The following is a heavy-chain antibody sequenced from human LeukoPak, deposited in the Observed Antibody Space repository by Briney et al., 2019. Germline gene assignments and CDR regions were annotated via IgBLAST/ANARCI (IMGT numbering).Heavy chain of an antibody. Sequence: SVKVSCKASGGTFSSYTISWVRQAPGQGLEWMGRIIPIHGIANYAQKFQGRVTITADKSTSTAYMELSSLRSEDTAVYYCARGGSDDFWSGYYTRGALGYWGQGTLVTVSS. V-gene: IGHV1-69*02. CDR3: ARGGSDDFWSGYYTRGALGY. CDR1: GGTFSSYT. J-gene: IGHJ4*02. CDR2: IIPIHGIA. D-gene: IGHD3-3*01.